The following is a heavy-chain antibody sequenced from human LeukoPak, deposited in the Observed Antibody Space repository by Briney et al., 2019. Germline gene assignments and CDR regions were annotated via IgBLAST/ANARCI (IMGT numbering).Heavy chain of an antibody. CDR3: AKGAGFLEWSPFDP. Sequence: GGSLRLSCAASGFTFSSYSMNWVRQAPGMGLEWVSYISSSSSTIYYADSVKGRFTISRDNSKNTLYLQMNSLRAEDTAVYYCAKGAGFLEWSPFDPWGQGTLVTVSS. CDR1: GFTFSSYS. V-gene: IGHV3-48*01. D-gene: IGHD3-3*01. J-gene: IGHJ5*02. CDR2: ISSSSSTI.